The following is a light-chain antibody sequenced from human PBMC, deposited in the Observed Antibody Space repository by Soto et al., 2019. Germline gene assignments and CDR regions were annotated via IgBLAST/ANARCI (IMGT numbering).Light chain of an antibody. Sequence: QSALTQPASGSGSPGQSITISCTGTSSDVGGYNYVSWYQQYPGKAPKLMIYEVSNRPSGVSNRFSGSKSGNTASLTISGLQAEDEADYYCCAYTSSTNWVFGGGTKLTVL. CDR3: CAYTSSTNWV. J-gene: IGLJ3*02. V-gene: IGLV2-14*01. CDR1: SSDVGGYNY. CDR2: EVS.